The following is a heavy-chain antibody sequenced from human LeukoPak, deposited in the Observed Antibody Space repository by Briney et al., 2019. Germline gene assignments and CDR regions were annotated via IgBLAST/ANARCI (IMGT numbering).Heavy chain of an antibody. CDR2: INPNSGGT. D-gene: IGHD6-13*01. CDR3: ARDARPIFEWQQLGGDY. J-gene: IGHJ4*02. CDR1: GYTFTSYY. Sequence: ASVKVSCKASGYTFTSYYMHWVRQAPGQGLEWMGWINPNSGGTNYAQKLQGRVTMTRDTSISTAYMELSRLRSYDTAEYYCARDARPIFEWQQLGGDYWGQGTLVTVSS. V-gene: IGHV1-2*02.